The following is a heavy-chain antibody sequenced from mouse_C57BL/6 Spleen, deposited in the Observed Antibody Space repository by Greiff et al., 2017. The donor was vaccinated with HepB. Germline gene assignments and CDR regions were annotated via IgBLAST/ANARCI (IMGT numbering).Heavy chain of an antibody. CDR1: GFNIKDYY. Sequence: EVKLMESGAELVKPGASVKLSCTASGFNIKDYYMHWVKQRTEQGLEWIGRIDPEDGETKYAPKFQGKATITADTSSNTAYLQLSSLTSEDTAVYYCAFYYDYDEGDYYAMDYWGQGTSVTVSS. CDR3: AFYYDYDEGDYYAMDY. J-gene: IGHJ4*01. D-gene: IGHD2-4*01. V-gene: IGHV14-2*01. CDR2: IDPEDGET.